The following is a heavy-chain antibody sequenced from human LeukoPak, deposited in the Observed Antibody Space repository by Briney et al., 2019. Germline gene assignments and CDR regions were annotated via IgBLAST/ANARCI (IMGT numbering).Heavy chain of an antibody. D-gene: IGHD3-10*01. Sequence: GGSLRLSCAASGFTFSSYSMNWVRQAPGKGLEWVSSISSSSSYIYYADSVKGRFTISRDNAKNSLYLQMNNLRAEDTAVYYCASGSEVVIDYWGQGTLVTVSS. J-gene: IGHJ4*02. V-gene: IGHV3-21*01. CDR1: GFTFSSYS. CDR2: ISSSSSYI. CDR3: ASGSEVVIDY.